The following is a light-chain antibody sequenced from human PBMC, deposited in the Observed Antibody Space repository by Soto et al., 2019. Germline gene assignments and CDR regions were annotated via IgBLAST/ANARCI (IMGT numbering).Light chain of an antibody. Sequence: QPAYRAGTPGESLTISRTGTSSDVGDYNYVSWYQQHPGKAPKLMIFDVSNRPSGVSNRFSGSKSGNTASLTISGLQAEDEAEYYCSSYTSSRTYVFGTGPKVTLL. CDR1: SSDVGDYNY. CDR2: DVS. CDR3: SSYTSSRTYV. J-gene: IGLJ1*01. V-gene: IGLV2-14*01.